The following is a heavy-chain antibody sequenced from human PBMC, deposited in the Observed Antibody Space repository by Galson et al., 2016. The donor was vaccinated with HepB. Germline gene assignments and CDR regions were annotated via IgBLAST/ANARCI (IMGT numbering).Heavy chain of an antibody. Sequence: SLKVSCKASGCTFTSYNVHWVRQAPGQGLEWVGVIYRSGSSTNYAQTFQGRFTMTRDTSTSTVYMELGSLRFEDTAVYYCVRAGGGSYGTVGDDNWGQGTLVTVSS. CDR2: IYRSGSST. J-gene: IGHJ4*02. CDR3: VRAGGGSYGTVGDDN. CDR1: GCTFTSYN. D-gene: IGHD1-14*01. V-gene: IGHV1-46*01.